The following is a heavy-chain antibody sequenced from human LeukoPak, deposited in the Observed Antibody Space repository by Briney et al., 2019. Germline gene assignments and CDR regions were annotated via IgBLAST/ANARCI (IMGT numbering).Heavy chain of an antibody. D-gene: IGHD3-3*02. CDR2: IGSNGDGI. J-gene: IGHJ6*04. Sequence: GGSLRLSCAASGFSFSSYPMHWVRQAPGKGLEYVSVIGSNGDGIYYANSVKGRFTISRDNSKDTPYLQMGSLRAEDMAVYYCARRFTAQLAFVDVWGKGTTVTISS. CDR3: ARRFTAQLAFVDV. V-gene: IGHV3-64*01. CDR1: GFSFSSYP.